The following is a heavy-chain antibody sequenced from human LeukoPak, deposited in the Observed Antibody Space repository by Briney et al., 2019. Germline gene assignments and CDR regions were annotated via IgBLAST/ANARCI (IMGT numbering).Heavy chain of an antibody. CDR2: IYHSGST. CDR3: ARWAITMVRGVMFDY. V-gene: IGHV4-34*01. CDR1: GGSFSGCY. D-gene: IGHD3-10*01. Sequence: SETLSLTCAVYGGSFSGCYWSWIRQPPGKGLEWIGSIYHSGSTYYNPSLKSRVTISVDTSKNQFSLKPSSVTAADTAVYYCARWAITMVRGVMFDYWGQGTLVTVSS. J-gene: IGHJ4*02.